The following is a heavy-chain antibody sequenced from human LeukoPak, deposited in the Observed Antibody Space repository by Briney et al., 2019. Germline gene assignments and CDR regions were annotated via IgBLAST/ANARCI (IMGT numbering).Heavy chain of an antibody. V-gene: IGHV1-18*01. CDR1: GYTFTSYG. D-gene: IGHD1-20*01. Sequence: ASVKVSCQASGYTFTSYGISWVRQAPGQGLEWMGWISAYNGNTNYAQKLQGRVTMTPDKSTSTAYMELRSLRSDDTAAYYCARDTNWIGGSWFDPWGQGTLVTVSS. CDR2: ISAYNGNT. CDR3: ARDTNWIGGSWFDP. J-gene: IGHJ5*02.